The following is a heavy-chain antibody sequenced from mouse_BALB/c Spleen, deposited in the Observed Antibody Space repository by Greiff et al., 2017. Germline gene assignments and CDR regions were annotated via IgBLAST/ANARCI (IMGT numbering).Heavy chain of an antibody. D-gene: IGHD1-1*01. CDR3: ARSYGSSYWYCDV. J-gene: IGHJ1*01. Sequence: VQLQQSGPELVKPGASVKMSCKASGYTFTSYVMHWVKQKPGQGLEWIGYINPYNDGTKYNEKFKGKATLTSDKSSSTAYMELSSLTSEDSAVYYCARSYGSSYWYCDVWGAGTTVTVSS. CDR1: GYTFTSYV. V-gene: IGHV1-14*01. CDR2: INPYNDGT.